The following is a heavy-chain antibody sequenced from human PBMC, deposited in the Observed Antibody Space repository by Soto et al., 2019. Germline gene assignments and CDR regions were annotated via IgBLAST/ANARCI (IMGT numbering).Heavy chain of an antibody. CDR2: IYYSGST. J-gene: IGHJ5*02. D-gene: IGHD3-3*01. CDR1: GGSISSSSYY. V-gene: IGHV4-39*01. CDR3: ARQYSDFWSAYYSDWFDP. Sequence: LSLTCTVSGGSISSSSYYWGWIRQPPGKGLEWIGSIYYSGSTYYNPSLKSRVTISVDTSKNKSYLKLSSVTAADTAVYYCARQYSDFWSAYYSDWFDPWGQGTLVTVSS.